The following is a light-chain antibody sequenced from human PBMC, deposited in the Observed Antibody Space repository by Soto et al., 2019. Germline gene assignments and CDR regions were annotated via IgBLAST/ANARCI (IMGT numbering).Light chain of an antibody. CDR2: DVS. CDR3: SSYTSSSTLYV. CDR1: SSDVGGYNY. V-gene: IGLV2-14*01. J-gene: IGLJ1*01. Sequence: QSDLTQPASVSGSPGQSITISCTGTSSDVGGYNYVSWYQQHPDKAPKLMIYDVSNRPSGVSNRFSGSKSGNTASLTISGLQAEDEADYYCSSYTSSSTLYVFGTGTKVTVL.